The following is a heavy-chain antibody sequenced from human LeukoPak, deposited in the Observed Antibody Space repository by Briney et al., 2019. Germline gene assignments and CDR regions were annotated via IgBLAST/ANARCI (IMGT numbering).Heavy chain of an antibody. D-gene: IGHD3-9*01. V-gene: IGHV3-21*01. CDR3: ASVRYFDWFAFDY. CDR2: ISSSSSYI. CDR1: GFTFSSYA. Sequence: PGGSLRLSRAASGFTFSSYAMSWVRQAPGKGLEWVSSISSSSSYIYYADSVKGRFTISRDNAKNSLYLQMNSLRAEDTAVYYCASVRYFDWFAFDYWGQGTLVTVSS. J-gene: IGHJ4*02.